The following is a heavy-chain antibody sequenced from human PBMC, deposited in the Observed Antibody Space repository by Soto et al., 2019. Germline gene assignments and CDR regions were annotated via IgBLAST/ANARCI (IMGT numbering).Heavy chain of an antibody. CDR2: IFYSGST. J-gene: IGHJ3*01. CDR3: ARLYGLDAFDF. Sequence: QVQLQESGPGLVKPSETLSLSCTVSGGSISSYYWSWIRQPPGKGLEWFGYIFYSGSTNYNPSLKSRVTISVDTSKNQFPLKLSSVTAADTAVYYCARLYGLDAFDFWGQGTMVTVSS. D-gene: IGHD3-16*02. V-gene: IGHV4-59*08. CDR1: GGSISSYY.